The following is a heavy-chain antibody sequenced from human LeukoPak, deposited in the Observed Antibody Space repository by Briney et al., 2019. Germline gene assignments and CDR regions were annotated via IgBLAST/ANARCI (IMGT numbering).Heavy chain of an antibody. V-gene: IGHV4-4*07. CDR1: GGSISSYY. CDR2: IYTSGTT. Sequence: TSETLSLTCTVSGGSISSYYCSWIRQPAGKGLELIGRIYTSGTTNYNPSLKSRVTMSVDTSKNQFSLKLSSVTAADTAVYYCARAPTGTGGWNWFDPWGQGTLVTVSS. D-gene: IGHD1-1*01. CDR3: ARAPTGTGGWNWFDP. J-gene: IGHJ5*02.